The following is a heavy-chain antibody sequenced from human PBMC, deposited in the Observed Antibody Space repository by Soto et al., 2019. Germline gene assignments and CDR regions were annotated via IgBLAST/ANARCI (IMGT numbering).Heavy chain of an antibody. CDR2: VYYSGNT. D-gene: IGHD4-4*01. CDR3: ARLERNSNYAEYYFDY. J-gene: IGHJ4*02. V-gene: IGHV4-39*01. CDR1: GGSISSSNYY. Sequence: QLQLQESGPGLVKPSETLSLTCTVSGGSISSSNYYWGWIRQPPGKGLDWIGSVYYSGNTYYNPSLKSRVTISVDTSKNQFSLNLSSMTAADTAVYYCARLERNSNYAEYYFDYWGQGTLVTVSS.